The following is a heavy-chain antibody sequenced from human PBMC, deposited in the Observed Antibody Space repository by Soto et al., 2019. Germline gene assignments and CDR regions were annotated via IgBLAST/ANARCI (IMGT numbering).Heavy chain of an antibody. D-gene: IGHD1-1*01. CDR2: INPSGGGT. J-gene: IGHJ4*02. V-gene: IGHV1-46*01. CDR3: ARDSGDTTLRQWGRSFHY. Sequence: QVQLVQSGAEVKKPGASVKVSCKASGFTFTNYCIHWVRQAPGQGLEWMGLINPSGGGTFYAQKFQGRVTVTRDTSTGTVYMELSNLRSEDTAVYFCARDSGDTTLRQWGRSFHYWGQGTLVTVSS. CDR1: GFTFTNYC.